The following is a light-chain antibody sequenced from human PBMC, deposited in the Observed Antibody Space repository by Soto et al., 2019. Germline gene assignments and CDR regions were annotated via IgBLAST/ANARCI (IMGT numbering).Light chain of an antibody. V-gene: IGLV1-44*01. J-gene: IGLJ1*01. CDR1: NSNIGSNT. Sequence: QSVLTQPPSASGTPGQRVTISCSGSNSNIGSNTVNWYQQLPGTAPKLLIYSNNQRPSGVPDRFSGSKSGTSASLAISGLQSEDEADYYCAARDDSLNGPYVFGTGTKVTVL. CDR2: SNN. CDR3: AARDDSLNGPYV.